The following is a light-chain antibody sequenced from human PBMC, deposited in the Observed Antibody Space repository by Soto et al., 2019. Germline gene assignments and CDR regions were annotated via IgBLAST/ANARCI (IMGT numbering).Light chain of an antibody. CDR2: DVS. CDR3: QQYGISPT. Sequence: DIVLTQSPGTLSLSPGERATLSCRSSQSVSSNYLAWYQQKPDQAPRLVIYDVSGRAPGIPDRFSGSGSGTDFTLTISRLDPEDSAVYYCQQYGISPTFGQGNNVEIK. V-gene: IGKV3-20*01. J-gene: IGKJ1*01. CDR1: QSVSSNY.